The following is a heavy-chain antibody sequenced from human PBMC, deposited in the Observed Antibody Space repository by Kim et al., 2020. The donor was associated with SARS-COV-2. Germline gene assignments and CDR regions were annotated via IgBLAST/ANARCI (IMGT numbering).Heavy chain of an antibody. Sequence: GGSLRLSCAASGFTFSSYGMHWVRQAPGKGLEWVAVIWYDGSNKYYADSVKGRFTISRDNSKNTLYLQMNSLRAEDTAVYYCAKDLYGSGSSWNYYYYGMDVWGQGTTVTVSS. CDR3: AKDLYGSGSSWNYYYYGMDV. V-gene: IGHV3-33*06. J-gene: IGHJ6*02. CDR2: IWYDGSNK. D-gene: IGHD3-10*01. CDR1: GFTFSSYG.